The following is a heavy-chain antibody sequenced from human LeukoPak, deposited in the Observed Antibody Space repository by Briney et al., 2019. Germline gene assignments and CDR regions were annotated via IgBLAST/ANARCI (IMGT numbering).Heavy chain of an antibody. CDR3: TTQAYYYGSGTLLMDV. CDR1: GFTFGDYA. Sequence: GGSLRLSCTASGFTFGDYAMSWVRQAPGKGLEWVGFIRSKAYGGTTEYAASAKGRFTISRDDSKSIAYLQMNSLKTEDTAVYYCTTQAYYYGSGTLLMDVWGKGTTVTISS. D-gene: IGHD3-10*01. J-gene: IGHJ6*04. CDR2: IRSKAYGGTT. V-gene: IGHV3-49*04.